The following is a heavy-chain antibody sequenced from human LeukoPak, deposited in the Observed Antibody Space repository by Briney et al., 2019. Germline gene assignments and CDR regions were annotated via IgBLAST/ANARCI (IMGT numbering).Heavy chain of an antibody. D-gene: IGHD1-26*01. CDR3: AKVMEQRLYFYYYDMDV. CDR2: ISASGGST. Sequence: GSLILSCAASGFTFIRCAMTWVRQAPGKGLEWVSAISASGGSTDYADSGKGRFTISRDNSKNTLYLQMNSLRAEDTGVYYCAKVMEQRLYFYYYDMDVWGQGTMVIVSS. CDR1: GFTFIRCA. J-gene: IGHJ6*02. V-gene: IGHV3-23*01.